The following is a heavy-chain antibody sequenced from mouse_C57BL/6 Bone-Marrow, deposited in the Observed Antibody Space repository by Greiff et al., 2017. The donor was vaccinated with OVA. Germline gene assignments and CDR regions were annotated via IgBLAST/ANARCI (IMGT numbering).Heavy chain of an antibody. D-gene: IGHD1-1*01. CDR2: ISYSGST. J-gene: IGHJ1*03. Sequence: EVKLQESGPGLAKPSQTLSLTCSVTGYSITSDYWNWIRKFPGNKLEYMGYISYSGSTYYNPSLKSRISITRDTSKNQYYLQLNSVTTEDTATYYCARGGDYYGSSYWYFDVWGTGTTVTVSS. CDR1: GYSITSDY. CDR3: ARGGDYYGSSYWYFDV. V-gene: IGHV3-8*01.